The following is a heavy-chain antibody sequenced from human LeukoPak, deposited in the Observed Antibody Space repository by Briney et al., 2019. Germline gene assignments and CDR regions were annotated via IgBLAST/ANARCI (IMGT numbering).Heavy chain of an antibody. CDR1: GYSISSGYY. J-gene: IGHJ4*02. V-gene: IGHV4-38-2*02. Sequence: SETLSLTCTVSGYSISSGYYWGWIRQPPGKGLEWIGSIYHSGSTYYNPSLKSRVTISVDTSKNQFSLKLSSVTAADTAVYYCAREGSWNYVPSWGQGTLVTVSS. D-gene: IGHD1-7*01. CDR2: IYHSGST. CDR3: AREGSWNYVPS.